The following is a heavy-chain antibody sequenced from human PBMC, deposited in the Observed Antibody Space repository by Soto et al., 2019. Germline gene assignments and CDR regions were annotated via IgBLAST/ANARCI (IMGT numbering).Heavy chain of an antibody. V-gene: IGHV3-21*01. J-gene: IGHJ6*02. Sequence: PGGSLRLSCAASGFTFSSYSMNWVRQAPGKGLEWVSSISSSSYIYYADSVKGRFTISRDNAKNSLYLQMNSLRAEDTAVYYCASLPSWFGQQYGMDVWGQGTTVTVSS. D-gene: IGHD3-10*01. CDR3: ASLPSWFGQQYGMDV. CDR1: GFTFSSYS. CDR2: ISSSSYI.